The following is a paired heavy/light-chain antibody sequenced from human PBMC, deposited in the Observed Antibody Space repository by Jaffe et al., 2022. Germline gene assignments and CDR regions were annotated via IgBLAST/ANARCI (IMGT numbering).Heavy chain of an antibody. CDR1: GGTFGRYG. CDR3: ATKAGGACSGGSCYYLDY. J-gene: IGHJ4*02. V-gene: IGHV1-69*01. Sequence: QVQLVQSGADVKKPGSSVKVSCTASGGTFGRYGLSWVRQAPGQGLEWMGGIIPIFGTANYAQKFQGRVTITADESTTAYMELSTLRSEDTAVYYCATKAGGACSGGSCYYLDYWGQGTLVTVSS. D-gene: IGHD2-15*01. CDR2: IIPIFGTA.
Light chain of an antibody. CDR3: NSYSTTNTQV. CDR1: SSDVGGYNY. Sequence: QSALTQPASVSGSPGQSITISCTGTSSDVGGYNYVSWYQQHPGKAPKLMIYDVSHRPSGVSNRFSGSKSGNTASLTISGLQAEDEADYYCNSYSTTNTQVFGTGTKVTVL. V-gene: IGLV2-14*03. J-gene: IGLJ1*01. CDR2: DVS.